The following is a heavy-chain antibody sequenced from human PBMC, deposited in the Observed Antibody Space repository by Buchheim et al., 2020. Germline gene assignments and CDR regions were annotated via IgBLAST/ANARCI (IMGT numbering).Heavy chain of an antibody. V-gene: IGHV4-59*01. CDR2: IYYSGST. D-gene: IGHD4-17*01. CDR1: GGSISSYY. J-gene: IGHJ4*02. Sequence: QVQLQESGPGLVKPSETLSLTCTVSGGSISSYYWSWIRQPPGKGLEWIGYIYYSGSTNYNPSLKSRVTISVDTSKNQFSLKLSSVTAADTAVYYCARESTVVGYGDYNYFDYWGQGTL. CDR3: ARESTVVGYGDYNYFDY.